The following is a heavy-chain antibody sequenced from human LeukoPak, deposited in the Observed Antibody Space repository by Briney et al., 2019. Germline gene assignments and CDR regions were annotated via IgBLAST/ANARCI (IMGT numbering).Heavy chain of an antibody. CDR1: GFTFSNYA. D-gene: IGHD3-22*01. Sequence: GGTLRLSCAASGFTFSNYAMHWVRQAPGKGLEWVAVISYDGSNKYYADSVKGRFTISRDNSKNRLYLQMNSLRAEDTAVYYCAKEHDSSGPGGYWGQGTLVTVSS. V-gene: IGHV3-30*04. J-gene: IGHJ4*02. CDR2: ISYDGSNK. CDR3: AKEHDSSGPGGY.